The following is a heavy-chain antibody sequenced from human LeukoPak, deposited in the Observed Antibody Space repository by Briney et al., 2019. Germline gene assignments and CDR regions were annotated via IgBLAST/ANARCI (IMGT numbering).Heavy chain of an antibody. D-gene: IGHD3-10*01. CDR2: IYYSGST. J-gene: IGHJ5*02. V-gene: IGHV4-59*01. CDR3: ASSRYYYGSGRKNWFDP. Sequence: SETLSLTCTVSGGSLSSYYWSWIRQPPGKGLGWVGYIYYSGSTNYNPSLKSRVTISVGTSKNQFSLKLSSVTAADTAVYYCASSRYYYGSGRKNWFDPWGQGTLVTVSS. CDR1: GGSLSSYY.